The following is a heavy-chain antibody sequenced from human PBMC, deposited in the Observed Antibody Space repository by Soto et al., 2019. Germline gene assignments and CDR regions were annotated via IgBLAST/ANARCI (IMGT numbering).Heavy chain of an antibody. Sequence: EVQLVESGGGLVQPGGSLRLSCADSGFILRNYWMSWVRQAPGMGLQWVASIKEDGSEKYYVDPVKGRFTISRENAKNSLYLQMNSLRAEDTAVYYCARYRPLDPWGQGILVTVSS. CDR1: GFILRNYW. V-gene: IGHV3-7*03. CDR3: ARYRPLDP. J-gene: IGHJ5*02. D-gene: IGHD3-16*02. CDR2: IKEDGSEK.